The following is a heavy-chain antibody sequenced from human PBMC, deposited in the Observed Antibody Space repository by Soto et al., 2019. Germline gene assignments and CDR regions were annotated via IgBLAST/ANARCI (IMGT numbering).Heavy chain of an antibody. D-gene: IGHD3-22*01. J-gene: IGHJ3*02. Sequence: EVQLLESGGGLVQPGGSLRLSCAASGFTFSSYAMSWVRQAPGKGLEWVSAISGSGGSTYYADSVKGRFTISRDNSKNTLYLQMNSLRAEDTAVYYCAKDLGDDSSGQRGAFDIWGQGTMVTVSS. CDR1: GFTFSSYA. CDR3: AKDLGDDSSGQRGAFDI. CDR2: ISGSGGST. V-gene: IGHV3-23*01.